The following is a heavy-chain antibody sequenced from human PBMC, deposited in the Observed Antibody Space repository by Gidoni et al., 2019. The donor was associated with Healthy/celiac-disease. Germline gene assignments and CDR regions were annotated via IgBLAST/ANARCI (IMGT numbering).Heavy chain of an antibody. V-gene: IGHV1-24*01. D-gene: IGHD2-15*01. J-gene: IGHJ4*02. CDR1: GYTLTELS. Sequence: QVQLVQSGAEVKKPGASVKVSCQVSGYTLTELSMHWARQAPGNGLEWMGGFDPEDGETIYAQKLQGRVTMTEETSTDTAYMELSSLRSEDTAVYYCATVLGYCSGGSCYSGFDYWGQGTLVTVSS. CDR3: ATVLGYCSGGSCYSGFDY. CDR2: FDPEDGET.